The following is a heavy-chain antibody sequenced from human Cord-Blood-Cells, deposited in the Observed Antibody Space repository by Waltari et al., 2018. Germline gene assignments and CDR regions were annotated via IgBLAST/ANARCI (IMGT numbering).Heavy chain of an antibody. J-gene: IGHJ4*02. Sequence: QVQLQQWGAGLLKPSETLSLTCAVYGGSFSGYYWSWIRQPPGKGLEWIGEINHSGSTNYNPSLKSRVTISVDTSKTQFSLKLSSVTAANTAVYYCARGTGDLDFDYWGQGTLFTVSS. CDR3: ARGTGDLDFDY. CDR2: INHSGST. V-gene: IGHV4-34*01. D-gene: IGHD7-27*01. CDR1: GGSFSGYY.